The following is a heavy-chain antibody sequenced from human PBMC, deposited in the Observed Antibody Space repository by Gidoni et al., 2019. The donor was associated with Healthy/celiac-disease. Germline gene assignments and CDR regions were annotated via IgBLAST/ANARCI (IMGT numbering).Heavy chain of an antibody. CDR2: IKSKTDGGTT. CDR1: GFTFSNAW. CDR3: TTDRVVVPANPYYYYGMDV. Sequence: EVQLVESGGGLVKPGGSLRLSCAASGFTFSNAWMTWVRQAPGKGLEWVGRIKSKTDGGTTDYAAPVKGRFTISRDDSKNTLYLQMNSLKTEDTAVYYCTTDRVVVPANPYYYYGMDVWGQGTTVTVSS. D-gene: IGHD2-2*01. J-gene: IGHJ6*02. V-gene: IGHV3-15*01.